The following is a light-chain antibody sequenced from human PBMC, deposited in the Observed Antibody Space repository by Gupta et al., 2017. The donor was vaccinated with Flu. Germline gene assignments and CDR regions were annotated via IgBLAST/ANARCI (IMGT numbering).Light chain of an antibody. CDR3: QSFDNSMSGLV. CDR2: GNS. J-gene: IGLJ3*02. V-gene: IGLV1-40*01. CDR1: SSKIGAVFD. Sequence: QSVLTQPPSVSGAPGQSVTISCPVSSSKIGAVFDVHSYQQLTGTAPKLLIYGNSNRPAGVPDRFSGSKSGTSASMAITGLQAEEEADYYCQSFDNSMSGLVFGGGTKLTVL.